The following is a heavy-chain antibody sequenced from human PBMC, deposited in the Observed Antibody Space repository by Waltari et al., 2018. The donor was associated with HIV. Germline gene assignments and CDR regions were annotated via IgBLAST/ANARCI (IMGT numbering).Heavy chain of an antibody. V-gene: IGHV4-61*02. CDR3: ARGGSYGGYYFDY. Sequence: QVQLQESGPGLVKPSQTLSLTCTVSGGSISSGSYYWSWIRQPAGKGLEVIGRIYTRGSTNDKPSLKGRVTISVDTSKNQFSLKLSSVTAADTAVYYCARGGSYGGYYFDYWGQGTLVTVSS. CDR2: IYTRGST. CDR1: GGSISSGSYY. D-gene: IGHD4-17*01. J-gene: IGHJ4*02.